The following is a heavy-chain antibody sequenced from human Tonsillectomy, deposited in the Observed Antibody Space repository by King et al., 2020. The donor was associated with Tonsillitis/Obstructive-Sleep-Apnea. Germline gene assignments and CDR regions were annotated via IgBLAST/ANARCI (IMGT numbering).Heavy chain of an antibody. Sequence: VQLVESGGGLVQPGRSLRLSCIASGFTFGDYPMSWVRQTPGKGLEWISFIRSKAYGGTTEYAASVKGRFTVSRDDSKSIAYLQMNSPKTEDTAVYYCARDWFSGWYGASGYWGQGTLVTVSS. J-gene: IGHJ4*02. D-gene: IGHD6-19*01. CDR2: IRSKAYGGTT. CDR3: ARDWFSGWYGASGY. V-gene: IGHV3-49*04. CDR1: GFTFGDYP.